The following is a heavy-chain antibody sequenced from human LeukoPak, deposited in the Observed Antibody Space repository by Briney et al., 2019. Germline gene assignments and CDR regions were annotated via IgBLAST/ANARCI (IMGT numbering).Heavy chain of an antibody. Sequence: SVTLSLTCAVYGGTFSGYYWSWIRQPPGKGLEWIGEINHSGGTNYNASLKSRVTISVYTSNNQFSHKLRSVTAADKAVYYCARGLLAEAGTGRLVYYYGMDVWGKGTTVTVSS. V-gene: IGHV4-34*01. D-gene: IGHD6-13*01. J-gene: IGHJ6*04. CDR2: INHSGGT. CDR1: GGTFSGYY. CDR3: ARGLLAEAGTGRLVYYYGMDV.